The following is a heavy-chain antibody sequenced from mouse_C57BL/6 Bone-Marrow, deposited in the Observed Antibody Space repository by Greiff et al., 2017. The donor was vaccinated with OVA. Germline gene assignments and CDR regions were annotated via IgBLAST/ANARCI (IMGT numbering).Heavy chain of an antibody. D-gene: IGHD1-1*01. CDR3: TRITTVHYFDY. CDR1: GFNIKDDY. V-gene: IGHV14-4*01. J-gene: IGHJ2*01. Sequence: DVQLQQSGAELVRPGASVKLSCTASGFNIKDDYMHWVKQRPEQGLEWIGWIDPENGDTEYASKFQGKATITADTSSNTAYLQLSSLTSEDTAVYYCTRITTVHYFDYWGQGTTLTVSS. CDR2: IDPENGDT.